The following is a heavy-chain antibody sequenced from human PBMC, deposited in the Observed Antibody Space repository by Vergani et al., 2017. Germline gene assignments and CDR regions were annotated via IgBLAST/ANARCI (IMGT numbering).Heavy chain of an antibody. D-gene: IGHD2-15*01. CDR1: GGSISCSSYY. J-gene: IGHJ4*02. V-gene: IGHV4-39*01. CDR2: IYYSGST. Sequence: QLQLQESGPGLVKPSETLSLTCTVSGGSISCSSYYWGWIRQPPGKGLEWIGSIYYSGSTYYNPSLKSRVTIPVDTSKNQFSLKLSSVTAADTAVYYCARLKGYCSGGSCSEFDYWGQGTLVTVSS. CDR3: ARLKGYCSGGSCSEFDY.